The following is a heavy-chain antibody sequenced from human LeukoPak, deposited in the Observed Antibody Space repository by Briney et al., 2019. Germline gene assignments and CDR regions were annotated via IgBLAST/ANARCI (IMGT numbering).Heavy chain of an antibody. CDR1: GFTFSSYE. Sequence: PGGSLRLSCAASGFTFSSYEMNWVRQAPGKGLEWVSYISSSGSTIYYADSVKGRFTISRDNFKDTLYLQMSSLRTEDTALYYCARDRFRSRHGLADWGQGTLVTVSS. J-gene: IGHJ4*02. CDR2: ISSSGSTI. CDR3: ARDRFRSRHGLAD. V-gene: IGHV3-48*03. D-gene: IGHD6-19*01.